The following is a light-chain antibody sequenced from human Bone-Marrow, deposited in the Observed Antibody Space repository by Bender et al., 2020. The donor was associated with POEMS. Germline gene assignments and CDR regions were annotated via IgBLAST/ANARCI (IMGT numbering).Light chain of an antibody. J-gene: IGLJ2*01. CDR1: SSDIGSYNY. Sequence: QSALTQPASVSGSPGQSITISCTGTSSDIGSYNYVSWYQQHPGKAPKLMIYDVNNRPSGVSYRFSASKSGNTASLTISGLQPEDEADYYCCSYSTSGILLFGGGTKLTVL. CDR3: CSYSTSGILL. CDR2: DVN. V-gene: IGLV2-14*03.